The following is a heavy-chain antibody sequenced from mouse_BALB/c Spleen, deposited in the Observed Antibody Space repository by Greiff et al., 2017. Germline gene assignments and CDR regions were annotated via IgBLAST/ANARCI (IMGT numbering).Heavy chain of an antibody. J-gene: IGHJ2*01. CDR2: ISSGGSYT. D-gene: IGHD3-3*01. V-gene: IGHV5-9-4*01. CDR1: GFTFSSYA. CDR3: RGGGRLGGADY. Sequence: EVKLVESGGGLVKPGGSLKLSCAASGFTFSSYAMSWVRQSPEKRLEWVAEISSGGSYTYYPDTVTGRFTISRDNAKNTLYLEMSSLRSEDTAMYYGRGGGRLGGADYWGQGTTLTVSS.